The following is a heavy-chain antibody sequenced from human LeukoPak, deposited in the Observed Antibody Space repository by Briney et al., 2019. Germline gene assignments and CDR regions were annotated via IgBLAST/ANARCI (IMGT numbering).Heavy chain of an antibody. Sequence: GGSLRLSCAASGFTFDKSGMNWVRQAPGKGLEWVSSISSRSTGTYYADSVKGRFTISRDNSKRMVYLQMNGLRAEDTAVYYCARVSTKYSSSWSEYFQHWGQGTLVTVSS. CDR2: ISSRSTGT. CDR3: ARVSTKYSSSWSEYFQH. CDR1: GFTFDKSG. J-gene: IGHJ1*01. D-gene: IGHD6-13*01. V-gene: IGHV3-23*01.